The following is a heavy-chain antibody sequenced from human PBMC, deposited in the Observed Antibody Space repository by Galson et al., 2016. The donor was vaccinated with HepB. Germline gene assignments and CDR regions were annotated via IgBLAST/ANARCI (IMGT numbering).Heavy chain of an antibody. Sequence: SETLSLTCSVSVGSVSGNYWSWIRRRPGKELQWIGCNNYIGYSTSNPPLRTRVTMSVDQAKNQFSSRLSSVTAADTAINYCAKRIDVVPTRRSFDYWGQGALVTVTS. J-gene: IGHJ4*02. CDR3: AKRIDVVPTRRSFDY. CDR1: VGSVSGNY. CDR2: NNYIGYS. D-gene: IGHD2-15*01. V-gene: IGHV4-59*02.